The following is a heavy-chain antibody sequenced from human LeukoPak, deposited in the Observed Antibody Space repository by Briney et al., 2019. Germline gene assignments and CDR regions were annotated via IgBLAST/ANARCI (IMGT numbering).Heavy chain of an antibody. V-gene: IGHV4-39*01. CDR1: GGSISSSSYY. J-gene: IGHJ3*02. CDR3: AGQGWRVTSGAFDI. CDR2: IYYSGST. D-gene: IGHD6-19*01. Sequence: SETLSLTCTVSGGSISSSSYYWGWIRQPPGKGLEWIGSIYYSGSTYYNPSLKSRVTISVDTSKNQFSLKLSSVTAADTAVYYCAGQGWRVTSGAFDIWGQGTMVTVSS.